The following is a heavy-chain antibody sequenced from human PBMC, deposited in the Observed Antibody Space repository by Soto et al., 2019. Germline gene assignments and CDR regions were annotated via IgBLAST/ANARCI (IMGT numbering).Heavy chain of an antibody. V-gene: IGHV3-7*01. D-gene: IGHD1-20*01. CDR1: GFSFNRYW. J-gene: IGHJ5*02. Sequence: EVQLVESGGGLVQPGGSLRLSCAASGFSFNRYWMSWVRQAPGKGLEWVANIKEDGSEKYYADSVKGRVTISRDNAKNSLYLQMNSLRAEDTAVYYCARPLGITGTTEGGWFDPWGQGTLVTVSS. CDR2: IKEDGSEK. CDR3: ARPLGITGTTEGGWFDP.